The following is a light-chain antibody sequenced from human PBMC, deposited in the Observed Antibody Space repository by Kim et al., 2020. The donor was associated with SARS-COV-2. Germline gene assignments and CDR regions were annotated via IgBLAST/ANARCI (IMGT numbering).Light chain of an antibody. V-gene: IGKV3-11*01. CDR1: QNIDTY. J-gene: IGKJ4*01. Sequence: PGERTTLSCRASQNIDTYLAWYQPRPGQAPRLLVYDASNRATGVPDRFSGSGSGTDFTLTISSLEPEDVSIYYCQQRNSWPPAVTFGGGTKVDIK. CDR3: QQRNSWPPAVT. CDR2: DAS.